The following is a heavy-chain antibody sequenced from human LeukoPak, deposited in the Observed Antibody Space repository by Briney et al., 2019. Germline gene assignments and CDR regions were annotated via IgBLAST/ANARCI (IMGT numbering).Heavy chain of an antibody. V-gene: IGHV3-21*01. D-gene: IGHD3-10*01. CDR1: GFTFSSYS. CDR3: AKSRGWIDAFDI. Sequence: GGSLRLSCAASGFTFSSYSMNWVRQAPGKGLEWVSSISSSSSYIYYADSVKGRFTISRDNAKNSLYLQMNSLRAEDTAVYYCAKSRGWIDAFDIWGQGTMVTVSS. J-gene: IGHJ3*02. CDR2: ISSSSSYI.